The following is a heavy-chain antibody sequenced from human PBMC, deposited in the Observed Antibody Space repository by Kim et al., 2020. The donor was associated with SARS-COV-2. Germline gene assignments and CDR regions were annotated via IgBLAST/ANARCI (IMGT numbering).Heavy chain of an antibody. V-gene: IGHV4-39*01. CDR3: ARQLVVVPAAIHYFDY. CDR1: GGSISSSSYY. Sequence: SETLSLTCTVSGGSISSSSYYWGWIRQPPGKGLEWIGSIYYSGSTYYNPSLKSRVTISVDTSKNQFSLKLSSVTAADTAVYYCARQLVVVPAAIHYFDY. J-gene: IGHJ4*01. CDR2: IYYSGST. D-gene: IGHD2-2*01.